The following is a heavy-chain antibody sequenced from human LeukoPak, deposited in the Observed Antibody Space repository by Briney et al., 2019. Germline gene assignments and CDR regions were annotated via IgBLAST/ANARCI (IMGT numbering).Heavy chain of an antibody. CDR2: IYHSGST. CDR1: GYPISSGYY. V-gene: IGHV4-38-2*02. D-gene: IGHD3-22*01. CDR3: ARHEYYDSRGSHYYSYYYMDV. Sequence: SETLSLTCTVSGYPISSGYYWGWIRQSPGKGLQWIGSIYHSGSTYYNSSLKSRVTISVDTSKNQFSLKLSSVTAADTAVYYCARHEYYDSRGSHYYSYYYMDVWGKGTTVTVSS. J-gene: IGHJ6*03.